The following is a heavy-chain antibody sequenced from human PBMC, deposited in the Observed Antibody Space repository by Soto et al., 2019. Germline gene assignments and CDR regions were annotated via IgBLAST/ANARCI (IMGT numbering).Heavy chain of an antibody. CDR3: ARGPHVSYYDSSGYYYYFDY. V-gene: IGHV4-4*07. Sequence: LSLTCTVSGGSISSYYWSWIRQPAGKGLEWIGRIYTSGSTNYNPSLKSRVTMSVDTSKNQFSLKLSSVTAADTAVYYCARGPHVSYYDSSGYYYYFDYWGQGTFVTVYS. CDR1: GGSISSYY. D-gene: IGHD3-22*01. CDR2: IYTSGST. J-gene: IGHJ4*02.